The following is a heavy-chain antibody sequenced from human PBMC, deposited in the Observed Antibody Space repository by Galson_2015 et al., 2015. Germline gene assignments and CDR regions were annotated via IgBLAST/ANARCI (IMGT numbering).Heavy chain of an antibody. CDR3: ARAYYYDSSDYAFDI. J-gene: IGHJ3*02. D-gene: IGHD3-22*01. Sequence: SVKVSCKASGYTFTSYAMHWVRQAPGQRLEWMGWIDAGNGNTKYSQKFQGRVTITRDTSASTAYVELSSLRSEDTAVYYCARAYYYDSSDYAFDIWGQGTMVTVSS. CDR1: GYTFTSYA. CDR2: IDAGNGNT. V-gene: IGHV1-3*01.